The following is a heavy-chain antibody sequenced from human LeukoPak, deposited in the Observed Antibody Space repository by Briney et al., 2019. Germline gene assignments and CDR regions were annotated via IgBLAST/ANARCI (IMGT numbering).Heavy chain of an antibody. Sequence: GGSLRLSCAASVFTFSSYAMSWVRQAPGQGLEWMGRIIPILGIANYAQKLQGRVTMTTDTSTSTAYMELRSLRSDDTAVYYCARDEADYTGDPFDYWGQGTLVTVSS. CDR3: ARDEADYTGDPFDY. CDR2: IIPILGIA. D-gene: IGHD5-12*01. J-gene: IGHJ4*02. CDR1: VFTFSSYA. V-gene: IGHV1-69*04.